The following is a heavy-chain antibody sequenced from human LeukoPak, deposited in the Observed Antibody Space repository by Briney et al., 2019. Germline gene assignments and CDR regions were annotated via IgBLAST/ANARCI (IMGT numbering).Heavy chain of an antibody. D-gene: IGHD5-12*01. Sequence: GRSLRLSCAASGFTFDDYAMHWVRQAPGKGLEWVSGISWNSGSIGYADSVKGRFTISRDNAKNSLYLQMNSLRAEDMALYYCAKDRGYSGYDPNFDYWGQGTLVTVSS. J-gene: IGHJ4*02. CDR1: GFTFDDYA. CDR2: ISWNSGSI. V-gene: IGHV3-9*03. CDR3: AKDRGYSGYDPNFDY.